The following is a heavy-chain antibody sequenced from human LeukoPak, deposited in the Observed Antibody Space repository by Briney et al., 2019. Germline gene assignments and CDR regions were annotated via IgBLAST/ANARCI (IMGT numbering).Heavy chain of an antibody. D-gene: IGHD1-26*01. V-gene: IGHV3-7*01. CDR1: GFPFRSYW. Sequence: GGSLRLSCEAYGFPFRSYWMGRVRQAPGKGLEWVANIRQDGSEKCYVDSVKGRFTITRDNAKNALYLQMNSLRAEDTAVYYCARDGSGSYHYDTAFDFWGQGTLVTVSS. J-gene: IGHJ4*02. CDR3: ARDGSGSYHYDTAFDF. CDR2: IRQDGSEK.